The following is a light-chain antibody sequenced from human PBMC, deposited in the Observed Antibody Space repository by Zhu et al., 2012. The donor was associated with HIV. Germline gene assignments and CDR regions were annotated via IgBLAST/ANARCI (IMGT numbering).Light chain of an antibody. CDR3: QQYYSTPYT. Sequence: DIQMTQSPSSLSASVGDRVTITCRASQGISNSLAWYRQKPGKAPKLLLYGASRLESGVPSRFSGSGSGTDYTLTISSLQPEDFATYYCQQYYSTPYTFGQGTKLEIK. V-gene: IGKV1-NL1*01. CDR2: GAS. CDR1: QGISNS. J-gene: IGKJ2*01.